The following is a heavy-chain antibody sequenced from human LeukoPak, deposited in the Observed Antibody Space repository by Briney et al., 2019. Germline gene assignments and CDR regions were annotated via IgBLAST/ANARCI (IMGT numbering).Heavy chain of an antibody. CDR2: ISSRSSNK. CDR1: GFTFSAYY. D-gene: IGHD1-26*01. CDR3: AREGWDLNALDI. V-gene: IGHV3-11*04. J-gene: IGHJ3*02. Sequence: PGGSLRLSCSGSGFTFSAYYMSWIRQAPGKGLMWISYISSRSSNKYYADSVKGRFTISRDNAKNSLYLQMDSLRADDTAVYYCAREGWDLNALDIWGQGTTVTVSP.